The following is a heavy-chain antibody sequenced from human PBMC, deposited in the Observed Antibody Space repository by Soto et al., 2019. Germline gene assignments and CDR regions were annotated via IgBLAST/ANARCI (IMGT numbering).Heavy chain of an antibody. D-gene: IGHD2-15*01. CDR1: GFTFSNYW. J-gene: IGHJ6*03. CDR3: ARGDCVGGTCYSLAGSFYYYMDL. CDR2: INSDGSVS. V-gene: IGHV3-74*02. Sequence: EVQLVESGGGLVQPGGSLRLSCAASGFTFSNYWMYWVRQAPGKGLEWVSRINSDGSVSSYADSVKRRLTISRDNVKNTLYLQMDSLRAEDTAVYYCARGDCVGGTCYSLAGSFYYYMDLWGKGTTVTVFS.